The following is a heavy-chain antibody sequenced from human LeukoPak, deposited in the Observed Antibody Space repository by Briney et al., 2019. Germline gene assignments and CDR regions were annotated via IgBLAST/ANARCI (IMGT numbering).Heavy chain of an antibody. V-gene: IGHV3-30*02. CDR3: ATFAAMVRGVIGHFDY. D-gene: IGHD3-10*01. J-gene: IGHJ4*02. CDR2: IRYDGSNK. Sequence: GGSLRLSCAASGFTFSNYGLYWVRQAPGKGLEWVAFIRYDGSNKYYADSVKGRFTISRDNSKNTLYLQMNSLRAEDTAVYYCATFAAMVRGVIGHFDYWGQGTLVTVSS. CDR1: GFTFSNYG.